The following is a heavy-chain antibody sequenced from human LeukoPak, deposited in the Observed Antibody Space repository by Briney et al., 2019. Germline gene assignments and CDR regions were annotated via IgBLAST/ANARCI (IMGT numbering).Heavy chain of an antibody. V-gene: IGHV4-38-2*02. Sequence: SETLSLTCTVSGYSSRNNYYWGWIRQPPGKGLEWIGSIYHSGSTYYQPSLKSRATISIDTSKNQFSLKLRSATAADTAVYYCARAITTGDYNYFMDVWGKGTTVTVSS. CDR1: GYSSRNNYY. J-gene: IGHJ6*03. CDR2: IYHSGST. D-gene: IGHD3-3*01. CDR3: ARAITTGDYNYFMDV.